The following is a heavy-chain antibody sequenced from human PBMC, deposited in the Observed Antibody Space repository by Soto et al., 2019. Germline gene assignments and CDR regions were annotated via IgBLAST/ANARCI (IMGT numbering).Heavy chain of an antibody. CDR2: IIPILGIA. V-gene: IGHV1-69*08. CDR1: GGTFSSYT. CDR3: ARDSVAAAGTQWFDP. J-gene: IGHJ5*02. D-gene: IGHD6-13*01. Sequence: QVQLVQSGAEVKKPGSSVKVSCKASGGTFSSYTISWVRQAPGQGLEWMGRIIPILGIANYAPKFQGRVTSTADKSTSTAYMELSSLRSEDTAVYYCARDSVAAAGTQWFDPWGQGTLVTVSS.